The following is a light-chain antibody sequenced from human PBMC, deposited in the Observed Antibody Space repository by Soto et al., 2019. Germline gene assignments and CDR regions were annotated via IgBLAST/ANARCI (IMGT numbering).Light chain of an antibody. Sequence: QSVLTQPASVSGSPGQSITISCIGTSSDVGGYNFVSWYQQHPGKAPTLMIYEVNNRPSGVSFRFSGSKSGNTASLTISGLQAEDEADYYCSSYTSRNTLVIFGGGTKLTVL. J-gene: IGLJ2*01. CDR1: SSDVGGYNF. CDR3: SSYTSRNTLVI. CDR2: EVN. V-gene: IGLV2-14*01.